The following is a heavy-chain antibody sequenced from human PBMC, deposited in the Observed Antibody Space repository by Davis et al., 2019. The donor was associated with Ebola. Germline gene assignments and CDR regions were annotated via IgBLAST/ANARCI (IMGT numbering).Heavy chain of an antibody. J-gene: IGHJ5*02. CDR1: GGSISSSSYY. Sequence: PGGSLRLSCTVSGGSISSSSYYWGWIRQPPGKGLEWIGSIYYSGSTYYNPSLKSRVTISVDTSKNQFSLKLSSVTAADTAVYYCARPSRGGFDWFSSWFDPWGQRTLVTVSS. CDR3: ARPSRGGFDWFSSWFDP. V-gene: IGHV4-39*01. CDR2: IYYSGST. D-gene: IGHD3-9*01.